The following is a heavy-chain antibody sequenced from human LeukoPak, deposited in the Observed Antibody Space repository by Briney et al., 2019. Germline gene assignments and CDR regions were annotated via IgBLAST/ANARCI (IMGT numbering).Heavy chain of an antibody. J-gene: IGHJ6*03. CDR3: EGWGGQNYYYMDV. Sequence: PSETLSLTCTVSGGSISSSSYYWGWIRQPPGKGLEWIGSIYYSGSTYYNPSLKSRVTISVDTSKNQFSLKLSSVTAADTAVYYCEGWGGQNYYYMDVWGKGTTVTVSS. CDR2: IYYSGST. CDR1: GGSISSSSYY. D-gene: IGHD3-10*01. V-gene: IGHV4-39*07.